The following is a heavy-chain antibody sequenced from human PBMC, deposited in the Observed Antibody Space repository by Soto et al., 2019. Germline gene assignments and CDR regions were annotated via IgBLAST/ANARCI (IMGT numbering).Heavy chain of an antibody. V-gene: IGHV3-66*01. Sequence: EVQLVESGGGLVQPGGSLRLSCAVSGFTVSSKYMSWVRQAPGKGLEWVSLIHRGGSISYTDSVKSRFTISRDNSEDTLALKMSTLGVDDTEVYYGTRDYVACSGRTCHGIPMDVWGKGTPVTVFS. CDR2: IHRGGSI. CDR3: TRDYVACSGRTCHGIPMDV. CDR1: GFTVSSKY. J-gene: IGHJ6*01. D-gene: IGHD2-15*01.